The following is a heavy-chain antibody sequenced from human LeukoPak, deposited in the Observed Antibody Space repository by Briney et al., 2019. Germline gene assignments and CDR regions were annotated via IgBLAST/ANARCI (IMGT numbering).Heavy chain of an antibody. V-gene: IGHV1-69*04. CDR2: IIPILGIA. CDR3: ARGLGGNWNHPVGY. J-gene: IGHJ4*02. D-gene: IGHD1-20*01. CDR1: GGTFSSYA. Sequence: GASVKVSCKASGGTFSSYAISWVRQAPGQGLEWMGRIIPILGIANYAQKSQGRVTITADKSTSTAYMELSSLRSEDTAVYYCARGLGGNWNHPVGYWGQGTLVTVSS.